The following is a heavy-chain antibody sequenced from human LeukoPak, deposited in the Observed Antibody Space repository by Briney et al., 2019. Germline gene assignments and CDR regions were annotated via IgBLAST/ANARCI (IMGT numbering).Heavy chain of an antibody. CDR1: GGTFSSYA. D-gene: IGHD5-18*01. CDR3: ASPSYGPEKPDY. J-gene: IGHJ4*02. CDR2: IIPIFGTA. Sequence: ASVKVSCEASGGTFSSYAISWVRQAPGQGLEWMGGIIPIFGTANYAQKFQGRVTITADESTSTAYMELSSLRSEDTAVYYCASPSYGPEKPDYWGQGTLVTVSS. V-gene: IGHV1-69*13.